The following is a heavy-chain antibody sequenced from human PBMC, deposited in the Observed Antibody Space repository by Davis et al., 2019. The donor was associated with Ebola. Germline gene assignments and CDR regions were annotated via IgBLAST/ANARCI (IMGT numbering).Heavy chain of an antibody. D-gene: IGHD4-11*01. V-gene: IGHV4-34*01. CDR2: INHSGST. J-gene: IGHJ5*02. CDR1: GGSFSGYY. CDR3: ARAIGNYGGWFDP. Sequence: SETLSLTCAVYGGSFSGYYWSWIRQPPGKGLEWIGEINHSGSTNYNPSLKSRVTISVDTSKHQFSLKLSSVTAADTAVYYCARAIGNYGGWFDPWGQGTLVTVSS.